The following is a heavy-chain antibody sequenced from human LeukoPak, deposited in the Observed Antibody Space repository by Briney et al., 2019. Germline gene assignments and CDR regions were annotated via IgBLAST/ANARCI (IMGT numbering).Heavy chain of an antibody. V-gene: IGHV4-38-2*02. CDR2: VYHDGRT. CDR1: GYSISSGYY. Sequence: SETLSLTCTVSGYSISSGYYWAWLRQSPGKGLEWIGNVYHDGRTYYNPSLKSRVTISVDTSTNQFSLKLSSVTATDTALYYCARGYSSSWYYNWSDPWGQGTMVTVSS. D-gene: IGHD6-13*01. CDR3: ARGYSSSWYYNWSDP. J-gene: IGHJ3*01.